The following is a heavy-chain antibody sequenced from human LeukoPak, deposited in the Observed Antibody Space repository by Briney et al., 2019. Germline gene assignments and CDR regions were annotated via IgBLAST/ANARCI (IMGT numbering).Heavy chain of an antibody. CDR3: AKARGFDYGDYYFDY. J-gene: IGHJ4*02. CDR1: GFTFSSYA. CDR2: ISGSGGST. Sequence: HSGGSLRLSCAASGFTFSSYAMSWVRQAPGKGLEWVSAISGSGGSTYYADSVKGRFTISRDNSENTLYLQMNSLRAEDTAVYYCAKARGFDYGDYYFDYWGQGTLVTVSS. D-gene: IGHD4-17*01. V-gene: IGHV3-23*01.